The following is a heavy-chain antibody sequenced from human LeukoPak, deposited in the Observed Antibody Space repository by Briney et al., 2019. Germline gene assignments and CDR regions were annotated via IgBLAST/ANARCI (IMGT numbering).Heavy chain of an antibody. J-gene: IGHJ4*02. CDR1: GYTFTGYY. CDR3: AREGELGLND. Sequence: ASVKVSCKASGYTFTGYYMHWVRQAPGQGLEWMGWINPNSGGTNYAQKFQGRVTMTSDTSITTAYMELSRLKFDDTAMYYCAREGELGLNDWGQGTLVTVSS. V-gene: IGHV1-2*02. D-gene: IGHD7-27*01. CDR2: INPNSGGT.